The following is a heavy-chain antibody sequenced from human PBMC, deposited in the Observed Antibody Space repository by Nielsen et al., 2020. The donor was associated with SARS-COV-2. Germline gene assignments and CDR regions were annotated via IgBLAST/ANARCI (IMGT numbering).Heavy chain of an antibody. Sequence: ASVKVSCKASGYTFTGYYMHWVRQAPGQGLEWMGRINPNSGGTNYAQKFQGRVTMTRDTSISTAYMELSRLRSDDTAVYYCARLPQNYDFWSVNYYYYGMDVWGQGTTVTVSS. CDR1: GYTFTGYY. CDR2: INPNSGGT. J-gene: IGHJ6*02. D-gene: IGHD3-3*01. CDR3: ARLPQNYDFWSVNYYYYGMDV. V-gene: IGHV1-2*06.